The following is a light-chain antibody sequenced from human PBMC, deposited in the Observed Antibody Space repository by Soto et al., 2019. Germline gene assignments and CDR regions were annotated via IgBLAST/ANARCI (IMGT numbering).Light chain of an antibody. Sequence: QSVLTQPASVSGSPGQSITISCTGTSSDIGGYNYVSWYQQHPGKAPKLMIYEVSNRPSGVSNRFSGSKSGNTASLTISGLQAEDEADYYCNSYKSSSTRVFGTGTKVAL. CDR1: SSDIGGYNY. V-gene: IGLV2-14*01. CDR3: NSYKSSSTRV. CDR2: EVS. J-gene: IGLJ1*01.